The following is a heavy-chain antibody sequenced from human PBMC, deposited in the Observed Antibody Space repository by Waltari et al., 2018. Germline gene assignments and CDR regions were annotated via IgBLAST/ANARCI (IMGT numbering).Heavy chain of an antibody. V-gene: IGHV5-51*01. D-gene: IGHD1-1*01. Sequence: EVQLVQSGAEVKKSGESLKISCKSSGYNFGSFYIAWVRQMPGKGLEWMGIISPGDSDTRYSPSFQGQVTISVDRSINTAYLQWGSLKATDTAMYYCARLRQPASYYYGMDVWGQGTTITVSS. CDR2: ISPGDSDT. J-gene: IGHJ6*02. CDR3: ARLRQPASYYYGMDV. CDR1: GYNFGSFY.